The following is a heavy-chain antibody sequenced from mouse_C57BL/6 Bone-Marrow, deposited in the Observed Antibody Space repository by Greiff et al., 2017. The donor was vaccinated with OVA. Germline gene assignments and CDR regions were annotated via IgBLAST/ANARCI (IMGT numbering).Heavy chain of an antibody. V-gene: IGHV1-78*01. D-gene: IGHD2-5*01. CDR3: AIYYSNYPAWFAY. CDR1: GYTFTDHT. J-gene: IGHJ3*01. CDR2: IYPRDGST. Sequence: VQLQQSDAELVKPGASVKISCKVSGYTFTDHTIHWMKQRPEQGLEWIGYIYPRDGSTKYNETFKGKATLTADKSSSTAYMQLNSLTSEDSAVYFCAIYYSNYPAWFAYWGQGTLVTVSA.